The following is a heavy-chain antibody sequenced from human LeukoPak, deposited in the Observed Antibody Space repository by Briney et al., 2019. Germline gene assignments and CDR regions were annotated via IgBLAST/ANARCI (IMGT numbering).Heavy chain of an antibody. CDR2: ISHDGANK. Sequence: GGSLRLSCAASLFVFNIYAMHWVRQAPGKGLEWLAVISHDGANKYYADSVKGRFTISRDNSKKALHLQMNSLRAEDTAVYYCARGELERRAFDIWGQGTMVTVSS. CDR1: LFVFNIYA. CDR3: ARGELERRAFDI. D-gene: IGHD1-1*01. V-gene: IGHV3-30-3*01. J-gene: IGHJ3*02.